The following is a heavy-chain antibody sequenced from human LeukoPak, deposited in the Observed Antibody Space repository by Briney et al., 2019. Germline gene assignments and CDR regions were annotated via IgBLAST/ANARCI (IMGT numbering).Heavy chain of an antibody. CDR1: GASVSSDY. V-gene: IGHV4-59*08. J-gene: IGHJ5*02. D-gene: IGHD4-4*01. CDR3: ARHPFQYPFDH. Sequence: SETLSLTCTVSGASVSSDYWSWIRQSPGKGLEWIGYIYHSGHTMSNPSLKSRVSLSLDTSNNQFSLKLSSVTAADTAVYYCARHPFQYPFDHWGQGTVVSVSS. CDR2: IYHSGHT.